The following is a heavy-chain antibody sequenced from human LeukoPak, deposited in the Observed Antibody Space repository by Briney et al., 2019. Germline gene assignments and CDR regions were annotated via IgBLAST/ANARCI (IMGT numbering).Heavy chain of an antibody. CDR1: GGSFSGYY. CDR3: ARRKATEGGGAFDI. CDR2: IYYSGRT. J-gene: IGHJ3*02. V-gene: IGHV4-34*01. D-gene: IGHD1-14*01. Sequence: SETLSLTCAVYGGSFSGYYWDWIRQPPGKGLEWIGSIYYSGRTYSNPSLKSRVTISVDTSKNQFSLKTTSVTAADTAIYFCARRKATEGGGAFDIWGQGTTVTVSS.